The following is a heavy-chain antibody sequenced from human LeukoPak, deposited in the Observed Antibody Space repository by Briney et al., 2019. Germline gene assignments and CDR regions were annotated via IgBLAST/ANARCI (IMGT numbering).Heavy chain of an antibody. D-gene: IGHD2-15*01. CDR3: ARGSDCSGGSCYSFGDY. V-gene: IGHV4-34*01. J-gene: IGHJ4*02. CDR2: INHSGST. CDR1: GGSFSGYY. Sequence: SETLSLTCAVYGGSFSGYYWSWIRQLPGKGLEWIGEINHSGSTNYNPSLKSRVTISVDTSKNQFSLKLSSVTAADTAVYYCARGSDCSGGSCYSFGDYWGQGTLVTVSS.